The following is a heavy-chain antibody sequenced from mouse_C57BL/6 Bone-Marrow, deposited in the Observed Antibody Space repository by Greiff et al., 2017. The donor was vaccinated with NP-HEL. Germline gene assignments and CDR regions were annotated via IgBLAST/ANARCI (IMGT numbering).Heavy chain of an antibody. CDR2: INYDGSST. J-gene: IGHJ3*01. Sequence: EVHLVESEGGLVQPGSSMKLSCTASGFTFSDYYMAWVRQVPEKGLEWVANINYDGSSTYYLDSLKSRFIISRDNAKNILYLQMSSLKSEDTATYYCARAEGTSPWFAYWGQGTLVTVSA. V-gene: IGHV5-16*01. CDR3: ARAEGTSPWFAY. CDR1: GFTFSDYY.